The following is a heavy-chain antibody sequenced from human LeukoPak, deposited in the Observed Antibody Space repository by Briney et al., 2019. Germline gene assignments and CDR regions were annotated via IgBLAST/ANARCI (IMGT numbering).Heavy chain of an antibody. CDR1: GYTFTSYA. Sequence: ASVKVSCKASGYTFTSYAITWVRQAPGQGLEWMGWISGHNGNTDYAQKLQGRVTMTTDTSTSTAYMDLRSLRSDDTAVYYCARGFYGSGSYCFDYWGQGTLVTVSS. D-gene: IGHD3-10*01. CDR2: ISGHNGNT. V-gene: IGHV1-18*04. CDR3: ARGFYGSGSYCFDY. J-gene: IGHJ4*02.